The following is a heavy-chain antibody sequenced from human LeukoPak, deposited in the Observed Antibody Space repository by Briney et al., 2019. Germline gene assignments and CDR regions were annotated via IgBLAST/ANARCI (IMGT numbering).Heavy chain of an antibody. V-gene: IGHV4-39*07. Sequence: SETLSLTCTVSGGSISSSSYYWGWIRQPPGKGLEWIGSIYYSGSTYYNPSLKSRVTISVDTSKNQFSLKLSSVTAADTAVYYCARDLIVGATYHDAFDIWGQGTMVTVSS. CDR1: GGSISSSSYY. D-gene: IGHD1-26*01. CDR2: IYYSGST. CDR3: ARDLIVGATYHDAFDI. J-gene: IGHJ3*02.